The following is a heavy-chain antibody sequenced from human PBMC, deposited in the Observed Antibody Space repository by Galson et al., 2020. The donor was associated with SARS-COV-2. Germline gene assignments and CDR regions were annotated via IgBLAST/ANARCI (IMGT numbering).Heavy chain of an antibody. Sequence: SVKVSCKASGGTFSSSDVNWVRQAPGQGLEWLGGFIHVFHTATYAQKFQGRVTITADEPTTTAYMELTSLRSDDTAVYFCVRGEVQTLDYWGQGNLVTVSS. CDR3: VRGEVQTLDY. J-gene: IGHJ4*02. CDR2: FIHVFHTA. CDR1: GGTFSSSD. D-gene: IGHD1-1*01. V-gene: IGHV1-69*13.